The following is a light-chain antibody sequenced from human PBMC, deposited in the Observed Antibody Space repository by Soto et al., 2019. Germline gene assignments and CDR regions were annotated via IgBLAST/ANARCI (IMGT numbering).Light chain of an antibody. Sequence: IVVTQSPATLSVSPGERATLSCRASQGVGSNLAWYQQRPGQAPRLLIYDASTRATGIPDRFSGSGSGTEFTLTISSLQSVDFAGYYCQQFNIWPHMLSFGGGTKLEMK. V-gene: IGKV3-15*01. J-gene: IGKJ4*01. CDR1: QGVGSN. CDR3: QQFNIWPHMLS. CDR2: DAS.